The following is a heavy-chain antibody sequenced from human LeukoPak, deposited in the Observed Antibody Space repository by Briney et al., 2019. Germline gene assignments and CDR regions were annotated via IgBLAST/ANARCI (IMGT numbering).Heavy chain of an antibody. CDR2: IYYSGST. CDR1: GGSISSSTYY. Sequence: KASETLSLTCTVSGGSISSSTYYWAWIRQPPGKGLEWIGNIYYSGSTYYNPSLKSRVTISVDTSKNQFSLKLSSVTAADTAVYYCARVVGATSAFDYWGQGTLVTVSS. D-gene: IGHD1-26*01. J-gene: IGHJ4*02. V-gene: IGHV4-39*07. CDR3: ARVVGATSAFDY.